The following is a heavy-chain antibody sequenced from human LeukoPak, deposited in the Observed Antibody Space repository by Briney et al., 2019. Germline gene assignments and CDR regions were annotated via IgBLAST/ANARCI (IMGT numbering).Heavy chain of an antibody. Sequence: GGSLRLSCAASGFTFNNYQMNWVRQAPGKGLECISYISSSGRTIYYADSLKGRFTVSRDNAKNSLYLRMNNLRAEDTAVYYCARGEYYLDYWGQGTLVTVS. CDR2: ISSSGRTI. J-gene: IGHJ4*02. CDR1: GFTFNNYQ. V-gene: IGHV3-48*03. CDR3: ARGEYYLDY.